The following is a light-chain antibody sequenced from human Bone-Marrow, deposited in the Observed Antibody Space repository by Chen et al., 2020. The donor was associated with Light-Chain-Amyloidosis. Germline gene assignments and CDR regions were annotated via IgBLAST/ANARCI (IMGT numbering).Light chain of an antibody. V-gene: IGKV3-15*01. CDR3: QHYNNWPLA. Sequence: EIVMTQSPATLSLSPVERATLSCRASQSVSSNLAWYQQKPGQAPRLLINGASTRATGIPARFSGSGSGTEFTLTISSLQSEDFAVYYCQHYNNWPLAFGQGTRVEIK. CDR1: QSVSSN. CDR2: GAS. J-gene: IGKJ1*01.